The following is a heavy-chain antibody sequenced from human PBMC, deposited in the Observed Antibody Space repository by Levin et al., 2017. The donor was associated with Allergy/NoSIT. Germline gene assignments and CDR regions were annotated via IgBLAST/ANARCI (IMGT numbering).Heavy chain of an antibody. CDR3: VRDLEGYRGVIRFDF. CDR2: VDGHGTRI. V-gene: IGHV3-48*01. Sequence: GESLKISCAVSGFSFSAYSMNWVRQAPGKGLEWLAYVDGHGTRIFYADSAKGRFTISRDNAQNSLYLQMNSLRAEDWGTYYCVRDLEGYRGVIRFDFWGQGTLVTVSS. D-gene: IGHD3-10*01. CDR1: GFSFSAYS. J-gene: IGHJ4*02.